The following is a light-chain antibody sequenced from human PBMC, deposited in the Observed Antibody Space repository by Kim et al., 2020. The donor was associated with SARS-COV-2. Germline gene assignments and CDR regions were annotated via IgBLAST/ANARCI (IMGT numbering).Light chain of an antibody. Sequence: ASVGDRVTSTCQASQDISNYLNWYQQKPGKAPKVLIYDTSNLETGVPSRFSGSRSGTDFTFTISSLQPEDIATYYCQKYNNVPITFGQGTRLEIK. CDR3: QKYNNVPIT. CDR1: QDISNY. V-gene: IGKV1-33*01. J-gene: IGKJ5*01. CDR2: DTS.